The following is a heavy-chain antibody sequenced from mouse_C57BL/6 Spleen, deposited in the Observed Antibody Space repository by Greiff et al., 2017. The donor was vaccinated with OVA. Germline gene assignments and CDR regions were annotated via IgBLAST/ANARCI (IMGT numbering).Heavy chain of an antibody. V-gene: IGHV1-55*01. CDR1: GYTFTSYW. D-gene: IGHD3-2*02. J-gene: IGHJ4*01. Sequence: VQLQESGAELMKPGASVKLSCKATGYTFTSYWITWVKQRPGQGLEWIGDIYPGSGSTNYNEKFKSKATLTVDTSSSTAYMQLSSLTSEDSAVYYCARSGAQALYAMDYWGQGTSVTVSS. CDR2: IYPGSGST. CDR3: ARSGAQALYAMDY.